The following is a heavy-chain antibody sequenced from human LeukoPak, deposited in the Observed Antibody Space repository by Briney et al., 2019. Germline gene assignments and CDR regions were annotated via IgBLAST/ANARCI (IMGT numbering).Heavy chain of an antibody. V-gene: IGHV1-24*01. CDR2: FDPEDGET. J-gene: IGHJ5*02. D-gene: IGHD7-27*01. Sequence: ASVKVSCKVSGYTLTELSMHWVRQAPGKGLERMGGFDPEDGETIYAQKFQGRVTMTEDTSTDTAYMELGSLRSEDTAVYYCATGLLLGTHGIWFDPWGQGTLVTVSS. CDR3: ATGLLLGTHGIWFDP. CDR1: GYTLTELS.